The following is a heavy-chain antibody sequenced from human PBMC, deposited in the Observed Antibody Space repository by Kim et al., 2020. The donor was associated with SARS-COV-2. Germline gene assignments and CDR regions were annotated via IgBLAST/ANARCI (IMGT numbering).Heavy chain of an antibody. Sequence: GGSLRLSCAATGFTFDDYAMHWVRQAPGKGLEWVSLISWDGGSTYYADSVKGRFTISRDNSKNSLYLQMNSLRAEDTALYYCAKDSPKYSSGWYGPIDYWGQGTLVTVSS. J-gene: IGHJ4*02. CDR2: ISWDGGST. CDR1: GFTFDDYA. CDR3: AKDSPKYSSGWYGPIDY. D-gene: IGHD6-19*01. V-gene: IGHV3-43D*03.